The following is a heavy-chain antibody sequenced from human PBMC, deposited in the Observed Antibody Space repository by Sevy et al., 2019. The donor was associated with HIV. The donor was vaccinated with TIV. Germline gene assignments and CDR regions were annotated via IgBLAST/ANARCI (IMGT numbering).Heavy chain of an antibody. J-gene: IGHJ4*02. D-gene: IGHD6-19*01. CDR2: ISGSGGST. CDR3: AKDPLFRAVAGPRLFDY. CDR1: GFTFSSYA. Sequence: GGSLRLSCAASGFTFSSYAMSWVRQAPGKGLEWVSAISGSGGSTYYADSVKGRCTISRDNSKNTLYLQMNSLRAEDTAVYYCAKDPLFRAVAGPRLFDYWGQGTLVTVSS. V-gene: IGHV3-23*01.